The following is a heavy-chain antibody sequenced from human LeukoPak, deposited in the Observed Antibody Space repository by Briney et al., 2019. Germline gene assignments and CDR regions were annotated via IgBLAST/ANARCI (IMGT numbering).Heavy chain of an antibody. D-gene: IGHD3-3*01. CDR2: ISYDGSNK. J-gene: IGHJ4*02. Sequence: PGRSLRLSCAASGFTFSSYGMHWVRQAPGKGLEWVAVISYDGSNKYYADSVKSRFTISRDNSKNTLYLQMNSLRAEDTAVYYCAKDGIFGVSWGQGTLVTVSS. CDR1: GFTFSSYG. V-gene: IGHV3-30*18. CDR3: AKDGIFGVS.